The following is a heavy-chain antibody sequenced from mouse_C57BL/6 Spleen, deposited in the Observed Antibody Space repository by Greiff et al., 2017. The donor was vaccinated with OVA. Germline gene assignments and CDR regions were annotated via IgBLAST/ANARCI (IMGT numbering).Heavy chain of an antibody. CDR1: GFNIKNTY. CDR2: IDPANGNT. CDR3: ARGTMGYDYDVRYAMDY. V-gene: IGHV14-3*01. Sequence: VQLQQSVAELVRPGASVKLSCTASGFNIKNTYMHWVKQRPEQGLEWIGRIDPANGNTKYAPKFQGKATITADTSSNTAYLQLSSLTSEDTAIYYCARGTMGYDYDVRYAMDYWGQGTSVTVSS. J-gene: IGHJ4*01. D-gene: IGHD2-4*01.